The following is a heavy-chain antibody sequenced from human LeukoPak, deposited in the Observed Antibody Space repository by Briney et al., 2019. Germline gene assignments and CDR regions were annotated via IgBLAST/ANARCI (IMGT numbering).Heavy chain of an antibody. V-gene: IGHV3-23*01. J-gene: IGHJ4*02. CDR3: ANRPNSQQLVWSGGY. CDR2: ISGSGGST. CDR1: GFTFSSYA. D-gene: IGHD6-13*01. Sequence: GGSLRLSCAASGFTFSSYAMSWVRQAPGKGLEWVSAISGSGGSTYYADSVKGRFTISRDNSKNTLYLQMNSLRAEDTAVYYCANRPNSQQLVWSGGYWGQGTLVTVSS.